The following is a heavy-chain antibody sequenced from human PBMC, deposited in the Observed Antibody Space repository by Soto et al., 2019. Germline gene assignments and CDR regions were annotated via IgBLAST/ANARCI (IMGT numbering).Heavy chain of an antibody. D-gene: IGHD5-18*01. Sequence: PGGSLRLSCAASGFTFSSYAMSWVRQAPGKGLEWVSAISGSGGSTYYADSVKGRFTISRDNSKNTLYLQMNSLRAEDTAVYYCAKHPLEYSYGGSFDYWGQGTLVTVSS. J-gene: IGHJ4*02. V-gene: IGHV3-23*01. CDR3: AKHPLEYSYGGSFDY. CDR1: GFTFSSYA. CDR2: ISGSGGST.